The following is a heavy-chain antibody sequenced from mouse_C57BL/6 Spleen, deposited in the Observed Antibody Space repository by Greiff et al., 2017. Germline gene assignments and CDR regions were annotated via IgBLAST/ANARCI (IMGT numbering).Heavy chain of an antibody. J-gene: IGHJ3*01. Sequence: EVKVVESGEGLVKPGGSLKLSCAASGFTFSSYAMSWVRQTPEKRLEWVAYISSGGDYIYYADTVKGRFTISRDNARNTLYLQMSSLKSEDTAMYYCTRDDLSFAYWGQGTLVTVSA. CDR3: TRDDLSFAY. V-gene: IGHV5-9-1*02. CDR2: ISSGGDYI. CDR1: GFTFSSYA.